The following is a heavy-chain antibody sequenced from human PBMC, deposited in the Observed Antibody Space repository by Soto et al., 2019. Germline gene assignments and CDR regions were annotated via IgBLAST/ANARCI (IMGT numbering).Heavy chain of an antibody. Sequence: QVQLQQWGAGLLKPSETLFLTCAVYGGSFSGYYWSWIRQPPGKGLEWIGEINHSGSTNYNPSLKRRVTISVDTSKNHFSLRLSSVTAADTAVYYCARGLRQYYDMWDLVFDLWGRGTLVTVSS. J-gene: IGHJ2*01. CDR3: ARGLRQYYDMWDLVFDL. CDR1: GGSFSGYY. V-gene: IGHV4-34*01. D-gene: IGHD3-9*01. CDR2: INHSGST.